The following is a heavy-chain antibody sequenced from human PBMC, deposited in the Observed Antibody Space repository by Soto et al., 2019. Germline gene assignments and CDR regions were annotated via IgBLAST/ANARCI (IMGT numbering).Heavy chain of an antibody. V-gene: IGHV6-1*01. Sequence: QSQTLSLTCAISGDSVSSNSAAWNWIRQSPSRGLEWLGRTYYRSKWYNDYAVSVKSRITINPDTSKNQFSLQLNSVNPEDTAVYYGARGVRIEISMVRGPIYYYYGMDVWGQGTTVTVSS. D-gene: IGHD3-10*01. CDR2: TYYRSKWYN. CDR3: ARGVRIEISMVRGPIYYYYGMDV. J-gene: IGHJ6*02. CDR1: GDSVSSNSAA.